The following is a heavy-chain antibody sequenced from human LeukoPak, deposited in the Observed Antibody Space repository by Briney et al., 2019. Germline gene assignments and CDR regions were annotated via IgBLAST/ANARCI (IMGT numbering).Heavy chain of an antibody. V-gene: IGHV3-33*01. CDR3: ASTRGYSGYDYNDH. CDR2: IWYDGSKT. Sequence: PGGSLRLSCAASGFTFSSQGMHWVRQAPGKGLEWVALIWYDGSKTYYADSVKGRFTISRDNSKNTLYLQMNSLRAEDTVVYYCASTRGYSGYDYNDHWGQGTLVTVSS. CDR1: GFTFSSQG. J-gene: IGHJ4*02. D-gene: IGHD5-12*01.